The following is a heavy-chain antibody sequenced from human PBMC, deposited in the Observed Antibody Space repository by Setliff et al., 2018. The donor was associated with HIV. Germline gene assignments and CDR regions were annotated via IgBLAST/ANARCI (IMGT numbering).Heavy chain of an antibody. CDR3: ARSLVPSGYYYGRHAFDI. Sequence: PSETLSLTCSVSGASIRGHYWSWIRQSPGKGLEWIGNIYYSGNTNYNPSFKSRVTIAVDTSKNQFSLRVNSVTAADTAVYYCARSLVPSGYYYGRHAFDIWGQGTKVTVSS. CDR1: GASIRGHY. CDR2: IYYSGNT. V-gene: IGHV4-59*08. J-gene: IGHJ3*02. D-gene: IGHD3-22*01.